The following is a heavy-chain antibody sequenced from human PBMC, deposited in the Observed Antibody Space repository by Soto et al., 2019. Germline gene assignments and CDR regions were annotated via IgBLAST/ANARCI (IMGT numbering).Heavy chain of an antibody. Sequence: SVKVSCKASGFTFTSSAVQWVRQARGQRLEWIGWIVVGSGNTNYAQKFQERVTITRDMSTSTAYMELSSLRSEDTAVYYCAAGEWELPDAFDIWGQGTMVTVSS. CDR2: IVVGSGNT. D-gene: IGHD1-26*01. CDR3: AAGEWELPDAFDI. CDR1: GFTFTSSA. V-gene: IGHV1-58*01. J-gene: IGHJ3*02.